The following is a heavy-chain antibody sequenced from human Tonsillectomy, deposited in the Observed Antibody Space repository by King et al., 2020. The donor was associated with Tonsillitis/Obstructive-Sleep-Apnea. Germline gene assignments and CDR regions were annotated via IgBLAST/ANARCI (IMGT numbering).Heavy chain of an antibody. CDR2: ISYDGDNK. V-gene: IGHV3-30-3*01. J-gene: IGHJ6*02. D-gene: IGHD3-10*01. CDR3: AGAEDYYSSASNYYYGMDV. Sequence: VQLVESGGGVVQPGRSLSLSCAPSGFTFRNYAIHWVRQAPGKGLEWVAVISYDGDNKYYAESVKGRFTISRDNFRNTLFLQMNSLRVEDPAVYYCAGAEDYYSSASNYYYGMDVWGQGTTVTVSS. CDR1: GFTFRNYA.